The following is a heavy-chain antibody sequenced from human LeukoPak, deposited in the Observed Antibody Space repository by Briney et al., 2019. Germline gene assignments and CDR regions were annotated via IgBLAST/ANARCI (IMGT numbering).Heavy chain of an antibody. CDR2: ISHTGST. J-gene: IGHJ4*02. CDR3: ARLWFGELFLDS. V-gene: IGHV4-31*03. D-gene: IGHD3-10*01. CDR1: GGSISRDGYY. Sequence: SETLSLTCTVSGGSISRDGYYWSWIRQNPGKGLEWIGYISHTGSTYYNPSLKSRVTMSVDTSKSHLSLKLNTVTAADTAVYYCARLWFGELFLDSWGQGVLVTVSS.